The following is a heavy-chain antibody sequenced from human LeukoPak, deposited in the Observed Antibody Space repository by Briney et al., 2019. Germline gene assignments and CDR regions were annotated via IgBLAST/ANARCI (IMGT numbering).Heavy chain of an antibody. D-gene: IGHD3-10*01. CDR3: ARGHYGSGSYYSHPDY. Sequence: GGSLRLSCAASGFTFSSYGMHWVRQAPGKGLEWVAVIWYDGSNKYYADSVKGRFTISRDNSKNTLYLQMNSLRAEDTAVYYCARGHYGSGSYYSHPDYWGQGTLVTVSS. V-gene: IGHV3-33*01. CDR1: GFTFSSYG. CDR2: IWYDGSNK. J-gene: IGHJ4*02.